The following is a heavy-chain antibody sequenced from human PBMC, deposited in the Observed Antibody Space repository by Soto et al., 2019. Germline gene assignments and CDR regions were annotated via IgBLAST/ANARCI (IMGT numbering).Heavy chain of an antibody. V-gene: IGHV1-46*01. CDR3: ARELYCSGGSCLAFDI. Sequence: ASVKVSCKASGYTFTSYYMHWVRQAPGQGLEWMGIINPSGGSTSYAQKFQGRVTMTRDTSTSTVYMELSSLRSEDTAVYYCARELYCSGGSCLAFDIWGQGTMVTVSS. CDR1: GYTFTSYY. CDR2: INPSGGST. J-gene: IGHJ3*02. D-gene: IGHD2-15*01.